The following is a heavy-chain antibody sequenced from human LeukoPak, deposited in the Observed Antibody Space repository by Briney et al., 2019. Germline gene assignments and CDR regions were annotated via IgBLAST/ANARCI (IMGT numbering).Heavy chain of an antibody. CDR1: GFAFDDCA. Sequence: GGSLRLSCAASGFAFDDCAMHWVSQAPGKVPEWVSLIHKDATTHYAESVKGRFAISRDNSKKSLYLQINSLTTEDNALYYCAKTRRSGTEYADFDRWGQGTLVTVSS. J-gene: IGHJ4*02. CDR3: AKTRRSGTEYADFDR. V-gene: IGHV3-43*02. D-gene: IGHD1-26*01. CDR2: IHKDATT.